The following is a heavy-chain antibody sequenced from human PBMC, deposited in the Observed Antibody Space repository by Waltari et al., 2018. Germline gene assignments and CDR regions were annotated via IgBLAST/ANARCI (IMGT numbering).Heavy chain of an antibody. D-gene: IGHD2-2*01. Sequence: QVQLVQSGAEVKKPGASVKVSCKASGYTFTGYYMHWVRQAPGQGLEWMGWINPNSGVTNYAKKLQVRVTMTRNTSISTAYMELSRLRSDDTAVYYCARSRPAATFDYWGQGTLVTVSS. CDR3: ARSRPAATFDY. CDR2: INPNSGVT. V-gene: IGHV1-2*02. J-gene: IGHJ4*02. CDR1: GYTFTGYY.